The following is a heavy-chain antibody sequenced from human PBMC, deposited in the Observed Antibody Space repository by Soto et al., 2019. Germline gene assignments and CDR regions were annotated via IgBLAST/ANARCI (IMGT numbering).Heavy chain of an antibody. CDR1: GGSISSGGYY. CDR2: IYYSGST. D-gene: IGHD3-3*01. V-gene: IGHV4-31*03. J-gene: IGHJ6*02. Sequence: SETLSLTCTVSGGSISSGGYYWSWIRQHPGKGLEWIGYIYYSGSTYYNPSLKSRVTISVDTSKNQFSLKLSSVTAADTAVYYCARGGYDFWSDSERGMDVWGQGTTVTVSS. CDR3: ARGGYDFWSDSERGMDV.